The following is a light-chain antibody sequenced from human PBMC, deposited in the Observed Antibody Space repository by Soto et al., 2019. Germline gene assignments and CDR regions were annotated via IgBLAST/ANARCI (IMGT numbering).Light chain of an antibody. CDR2: DAY. J-gene: IGKJ2*01. Sequence: EIVLTQSPATLSLSPGERATLSCRASQSVSSYLAWYQQKPGQAPRLLIYDAYNRATGIPARFSGSGSGTDFTLTISSLEPEDFAVYYCQQHSNWPPYTFGQGTKLEIK. V-gene: IGKV3-11*01. CDR3: QQHSNWPPYT. CDR1: QSVSSY.